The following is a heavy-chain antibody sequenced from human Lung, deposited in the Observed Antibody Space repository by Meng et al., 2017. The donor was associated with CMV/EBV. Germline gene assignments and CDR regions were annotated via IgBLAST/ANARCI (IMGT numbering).Heavy chain of an antibody. V-gene: IGHV3-48*04. J-gene: IGHJ4*02. D-gene: IGHD3-22*01. CDR3: ARSLFDSNDPFDY. CDR2: ISNTGSVK. CDR1: GFTFSSYT. Sequence: LTXAASGFTFSSYTMNWVRQAPGKGLEWVSYISNTGSVKQYADSLRGRFTVSRDNAKNSLYLQMTSLRADDTAVYYCARSLFDSNDPFDYWGQG.